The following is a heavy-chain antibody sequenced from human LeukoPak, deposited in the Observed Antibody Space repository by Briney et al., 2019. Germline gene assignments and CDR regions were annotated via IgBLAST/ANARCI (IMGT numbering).Heavy chain of an antibody. D-gene: IGHD2-15*01. CDR3: ARLNSAANILDH. CDR2: ITPYNGNT. CDR1: GYTFSNYD. V-gene: IGHV1-18*01. J-gene: IGHJ4*02. Sequence: ASVKVSCKASGYTFSNYDITWVRQAPGQGLDWMGWITPYNGNTDYVQKVRGRVTMTADTSSSTAYMELRSLTSDDTAVYYCARLNSAANILDHWGQGTLVTVSS.